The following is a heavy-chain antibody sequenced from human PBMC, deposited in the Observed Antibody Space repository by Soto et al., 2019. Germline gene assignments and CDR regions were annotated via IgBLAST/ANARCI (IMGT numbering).Heavy chain of an antibody. D-gene: IGHD2-15*01. CDR3: ATDLSESGVVDARSGYFDY. CDR1: GGTFSSYA. CDR2: IIPIFGTA. Sequence: QVQLVQSGAEVKKPGSSVKVSCKASGGTFSSYAISWVRQAPGQGLEWMGGIIPIFGTANYAQKFQGRVTITADESTSTGSMELSSLRSEDTAVYYCATDLSESGVVDARSGYFDYWGQGTLVTVAS. V-gene: IGHV1-69*01. J-gene: IGHJ4*02.